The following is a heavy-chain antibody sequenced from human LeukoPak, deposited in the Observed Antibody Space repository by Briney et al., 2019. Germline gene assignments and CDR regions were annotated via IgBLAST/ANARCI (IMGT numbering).Heavy chain of an antibody. J-gene: IGHJ4*02. CDR1: GFTFSTYG. CDR3: GRDFWGSIDH. D-gene: IGHD3-16*01. CDR2: INNDGHTT. V-gene: IGHV3-74*01. Sequence: PGGSLRLSCAVSGFTFSTYGMNWVRQAPGKGLVWASLINNDGHTTVYADSVKGRFTISRDNAKNTLYLQMNSLRAEDTAVYYCGRDFWGSIDHWGQGTLVTVSS.